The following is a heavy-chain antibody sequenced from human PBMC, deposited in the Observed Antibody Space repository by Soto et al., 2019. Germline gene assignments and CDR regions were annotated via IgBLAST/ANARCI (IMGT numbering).Heavy chain of an antibody. CDR3: ARGSRYDFWSGSHDAFDI. Sequence: ASVKVSCKASGYTFTSYDINWVRQATGQGLEWMGWMNPNSGNTGYAQKFQGRVTMTRNTSISTAYMELSSLRSEDTAVYYYARGSRYDFWSGSHDAFDIWGQGTMVTVSS. V-gene: IGHV1-8*01. J-gene: IGHJ3*02. CDR2: MNPNSGNT. CDR1: GYTFTSYD. D-gene: IGHD3-3*01.